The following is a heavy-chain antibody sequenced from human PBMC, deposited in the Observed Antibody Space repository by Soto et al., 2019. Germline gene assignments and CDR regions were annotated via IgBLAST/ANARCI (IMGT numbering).Heavy chain of an antibody. Sequence: QVQLQESGPGLVKPSQTLSLTCTVSGGSINSGGYYWSWIRQHPGKGLEWIGYIYYSGSSYYNPSLKSRITISVDTSKNQFSLKLSSVTAADTAVYYCARVGYSSNTFDIWGQGTMVTVSS. D-gene: IGHD6-13*01. V-gene: IGHV4-31*03. J-gene: IGHJ3*02. CDR3: ARVGYSSNTFDI. CDR2: IYYSGSS. CDR1: GGSINSGGYY.